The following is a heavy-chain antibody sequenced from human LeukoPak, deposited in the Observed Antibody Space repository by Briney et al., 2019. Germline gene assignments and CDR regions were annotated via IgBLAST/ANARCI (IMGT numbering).Heavy chain of an antibody. CDR1: GFTFSSYW. CDR2: IKQDGSEK. J-gene: IGHJ6*03. D-gene: IGHD6-19*01. CDR3: ARSSGWYHRGPDYYYYYMDV. V-gene: IGHV3-7*01. Sequence: GGSLRLSCAASGFTFSSYWMSWVRQAPGKGLEWVANIKQDGSEKYYVDSVKGRFTISRDNAKNTLYLQMNSLRAEDTAIYYCARSSGWYHRGPDYYYYYMDVWGKGTTVTVS.